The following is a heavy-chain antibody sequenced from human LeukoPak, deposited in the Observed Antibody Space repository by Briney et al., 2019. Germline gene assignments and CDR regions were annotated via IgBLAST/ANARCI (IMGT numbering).Heavy chain of an antibody. D-gene: IGHD5-24*01. CDR3: ARVPFARDGYNSGY. J-gene: IGHJ4*02. Sequence: GGSLRLSCAASGFTYSSYSMNWVRQAPGKELEWVSYISSSSSTIYYADSVKGRFTISRDNAKNSLYLQMNSLRAEDTAVYYCARVPFARDGYNSGYWGQGTLVTVSS. CDR1: GFTYSSYS. V-gene: IGHV3-48*04. CDR2: ISSSSSTI.